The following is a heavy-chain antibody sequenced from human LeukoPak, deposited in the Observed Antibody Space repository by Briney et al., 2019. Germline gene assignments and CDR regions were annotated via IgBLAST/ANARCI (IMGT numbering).Heavy chain of an antibody. CDR2: IIPIFGTA. D-gene: IGHD3-3*01. Sequence: SVKVSCKASGGTFSSYAISWVRQAPGQGLEWMGRIIPIFGTANHAQKFQGRVTITTDESTSTAYMELSSLRSEDTAVYYCARDPFWSGYYLDYWGQGTLVTVSS. J-gene: IGHJ4*02. CDR3: ARDPFWSGYYLDY. V-gene: IGHV1-69*05. CDR1: GGTFSSYA.